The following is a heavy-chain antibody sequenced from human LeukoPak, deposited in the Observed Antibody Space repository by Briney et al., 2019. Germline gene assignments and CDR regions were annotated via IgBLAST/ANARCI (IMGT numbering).Heavy chain of an antibody. V-gene: IGHV4-39*07. CDR1: GGSISSGSYY. Sequence: SETLSLTCSVSGGSISSGSYYWGWIRQPPGKGLEWIGSIYHSGSTYYNPSLKSRVTISVDTSKNQFSLKLSSVTAADTAVYYCARTRTYGDFWETSWFDPWGQGTLVTVSS. CDR3: ARTRTYGDFWETSWFDP. J-gene: IGHJ5*02. D-gene: IGHD4-17*01. CDR2: IYHSGST.